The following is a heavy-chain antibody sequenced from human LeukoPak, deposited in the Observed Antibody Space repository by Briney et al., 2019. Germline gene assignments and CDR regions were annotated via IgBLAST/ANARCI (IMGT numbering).Heavy chain of an antibody. V-gene: IGHV3-11*04. CDR3: ARVSDSSDSYFDY. J-gene: IGHJ4*02. Sequence: GGSLRLSCAASVFTFSDYYMSWIRQAPGKGLEWVSYISSSGSTIYYADSVKGRFTISRDNAKNSLYLQMNSLRAEDTAVYYCARVSDSSDSYFDYWGQGTLVTVSS. CDR1: VFTFSDYY. D-gene: IGHD3-22*01. CDR2: ISSSGSTI.